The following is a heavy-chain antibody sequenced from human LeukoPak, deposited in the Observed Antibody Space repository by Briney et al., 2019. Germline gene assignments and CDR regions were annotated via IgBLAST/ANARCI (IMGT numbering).Heavy chain of an antibody. V-gene: IGHV1-46*01. CDR1: GYTFTSYY. CDR2: INPSGGST. J-gene: IGHJ5*02. D-gene: IGHD5/OR15-5a*01. CDR3: ARTVSTGNSGWNWFDP. Sequence: ASVKVSCKASGYTFTSYYMHWVRQAPGQGLEWMGIINPSGGSTSYAQKFQGRVTMTRDTSTSTVYMELSSLRSEDTAVYYCARTVSTGNSGWNWFDPWGQGTLSPSPQ.